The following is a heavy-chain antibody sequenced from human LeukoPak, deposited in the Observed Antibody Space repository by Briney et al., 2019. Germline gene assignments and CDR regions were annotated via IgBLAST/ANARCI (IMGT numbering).Heavy chain of an antibody. CDR1: GFTFSSYW. J-gene: IGHJ4*02. D-gene: IGHD5-24*01. Sequence: GGSLRLSCAASGFTFSSYWMSWVRQAPGKGLEWVSYISSSSSTIYYADSVKGRFTISRDNAKNSLYLQMNSLRAEDTAVYYCAGAFGERWLLKSSDYWGQGTLVTVSS. CDR2: ISSSSSTI. CDR3: AGAFGERWLLKSSDY. V-gene: IGHV3-48*01.